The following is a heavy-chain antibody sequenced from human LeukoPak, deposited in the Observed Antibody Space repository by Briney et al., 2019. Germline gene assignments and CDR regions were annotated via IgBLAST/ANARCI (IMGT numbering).Heavy chain of an antibody. Sequence: PGGSLRLSCAASGFTFSSYSMNWVRQAPGKGLEWVSSISSSSSYIYYADSVKGRFTISRDNAKNSLYLQMNSLRAEDTAVYYCARDWNGDHYFDYWGQGTLVTVSS. CDR1: GFTFSSYS. D-gene: IGHD4-17*01. CDR2: ISSSSSYI. CDR3: ARDWNGDHYFDY. J-gene: IGHJ4*02. V-gene: IGHV3-21*01.